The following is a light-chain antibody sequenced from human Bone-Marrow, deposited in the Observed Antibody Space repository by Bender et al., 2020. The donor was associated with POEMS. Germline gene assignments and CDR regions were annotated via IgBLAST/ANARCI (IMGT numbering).Light chain of an antibody. J-gene: IGLJ2*01. CDR3: QVWDKITDHVI. CDR2: DDN. V-gene: IGLV3-21*03. Sequence: SYVLTQPPSVSVAPGKTARITCEGHNIEDKSVHWYQQKPGRAPVLVVFDDNARPSEHPYLFSGSGSGNTATLTVSRVEAGDEAGYYCQVWDKITDHVIFGGGTKLTVL. CDR1: NIEDKS.